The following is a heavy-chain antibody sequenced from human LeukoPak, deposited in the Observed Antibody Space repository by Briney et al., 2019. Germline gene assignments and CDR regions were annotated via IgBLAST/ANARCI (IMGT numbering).Heavy chain of an antibody. V-gene: IGHV4-59*12. J-gene: IGHJ6*02. Sequence: TPSETLSLTCTVSGGSISGSYWNWIRQPPGKGLEWIGYIYYSGSTNYNPSLKSRVTISVDTSKNQFSLKLSSVTAADTAVYYCARARIRGSTSTYGMDVWGQGTTVTVSS. CDR2: IYYSGST. D-gene: IGHD6-6*01. CDR3: ARARIRGSTSTYGMDV. CDR1: GGSISGSY.